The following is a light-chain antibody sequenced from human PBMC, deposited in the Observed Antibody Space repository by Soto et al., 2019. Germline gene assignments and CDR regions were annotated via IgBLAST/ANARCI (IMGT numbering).Light chain of an antibody. V-gene: IGKV1-9*01. CDR3: QQLYSYPYT. Sequence: DIQLTQSPSFLSASVGDRVTITCRASQGISTYLAWYQQKSGKAPKLLIYVASTLQSGVPSRFSGSGSGTEFPVTIRRLQPEDLAIYYCQQLYSYPYTFGQGPKLEI. CDR2: VAS. J-gene: IGKJ2*01. CDR1: QGISTY.